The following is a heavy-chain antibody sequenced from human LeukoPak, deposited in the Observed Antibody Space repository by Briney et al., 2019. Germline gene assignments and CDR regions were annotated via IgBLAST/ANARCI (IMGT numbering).Heavy chain of an antibody. D-gene: IGHD6-25*01. CDR2: IYPGDSDT. V-gene: IGHV5-51*01. CDR1: GYSFTSYW. Sequence: GESLQISCQGSGYSFTSYWIGWVRQMPGKGLEWMGIIYPGDSDTRYSPSFQGQVTISADKSISTAYLQWSSLKASDTAMYYCARKRARRSDAFDIWGQGTMVTVSS. J-gene: IGHJ3*02. CDR3: ARKRARRSDAFDI.